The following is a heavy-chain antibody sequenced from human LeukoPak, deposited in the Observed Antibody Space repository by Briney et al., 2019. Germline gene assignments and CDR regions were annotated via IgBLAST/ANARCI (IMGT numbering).Heavy chain of an antibody. CDR2: IYYTGIT. D-gene: IGHD4-11*01. CDR3: AKGPYSDYVH. CDR1: GGSVNSGSYY. V-gene: IGHV4-61*01. J-gene: IGHJ1*01. Sequence: SETLSLTCAVSGGSVNSGSYYWSWIRQHPGKGLEWIGYIYYTGITNYNPSLKSRVTISVDTSKNQFSLNLNSVTAADTAVYYCAKGPYSDYVHWGQGTLVTVSS.